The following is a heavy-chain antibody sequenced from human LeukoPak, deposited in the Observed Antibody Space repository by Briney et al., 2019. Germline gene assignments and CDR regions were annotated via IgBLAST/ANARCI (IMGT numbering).Heavy chain of an antibody. V-gene: IGHV3-23*01. Sequence: WGSLRLSCAASGFTFSSYAMSWVRQAPGKGLEWVSAVSGGSGTTYYADSVKGRFTISRDNSKNTLYLQMNSLRAEDTAVYYCAKTTYYYDSSALMINWGQGTLVTVSS. D-gene: IGHD3-22*01. CDR1: GFTFSSYA. CDR3: AKTTYYYDSSALMIN. CDR2: VSGGSGTT. J-gene: IGHJ4*02.